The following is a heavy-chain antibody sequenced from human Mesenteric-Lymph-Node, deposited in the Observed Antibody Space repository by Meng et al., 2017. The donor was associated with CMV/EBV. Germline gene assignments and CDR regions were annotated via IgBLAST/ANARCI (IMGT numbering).Heavy chain of an antibody. V-gene: IGHV7-4-1*02. J-gene: IGHJ4*02. D-gene: IGHD3-16*01. Sequence: KVSCKAYGYTFTSYAMNWVRQAPGQGLEWMGWINTTTGNPTYARGFTGRFVFSLDTSVSTAYLQISSLKAEDTAVYYCARDRVGDALTWGQGTLVTVSS. CDR2: INTTTGNP. CDR1: GYTFTSYA. CDR3: ARDRVGDALT.